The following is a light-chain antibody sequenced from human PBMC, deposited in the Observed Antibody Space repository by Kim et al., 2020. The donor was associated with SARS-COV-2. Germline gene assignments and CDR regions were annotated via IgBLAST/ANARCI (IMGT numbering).Light chain of an antibody. CDR3: QQCYRPPYT. CDR2: WAS. CDR1: QSVLYTSNNRNF. V-gene: IGKV4-1*01. J-gene: IGKJ2*01. Sequence: DIVMTQSPDSLAVSLGETATIKCKFSQSVLYTSNNRNFLAWYQQKPGQSPKLLISWASTRETGFPDRFSGSGSGTDFTLTISSLQAEDVAVYYCQQCYRPPYTFGPGTKLEI.